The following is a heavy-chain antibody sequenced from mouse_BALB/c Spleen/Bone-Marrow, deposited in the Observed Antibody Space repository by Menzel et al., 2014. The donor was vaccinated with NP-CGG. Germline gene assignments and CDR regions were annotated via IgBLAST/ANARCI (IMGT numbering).Heavy chain of an antibody. CDR1: GYTFTFYW. CDR2: INPSNGRT. Sequence: QVQLQQSGAELVKPGASVKLSCKASGYTFTFYWIHWVKQRPGLGLEWIGEINPSNGRTNYNEKFKNKATPTVDKSSSTAYMQLSSLTSEDSAVYFCARYDGPAWFAYWGQGTLVTVSA. J-gene: IGHJ3*01. D-gene: IGHD2-3*01. CDR3: ARYDGPAWFAY. V-gene: IGHV1S81*02.